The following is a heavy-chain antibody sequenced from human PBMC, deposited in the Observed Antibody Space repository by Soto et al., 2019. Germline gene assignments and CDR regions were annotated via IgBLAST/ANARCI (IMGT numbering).Heavy chain of an antibody. CDR2: TYYRSKWYN. CDR3: ARSIAVAGTGYYYYGMDV. J-gene: IGHJ6*02. D-gene: IGHD6-19*01. CDR1: GDSVSSNSAA. V-gene: IGHV6-1*01. Sequence: TLSLTCAIPGDSVSSNSAAWNWIRQSPSRGLEWLGRTYYRSKWYNDYAVSVKSRITINPDTSKNQFSLQLNSVTPEDTAVYYCARSIAVAGTGYYYYGMDVWGQGTTVTVSS.